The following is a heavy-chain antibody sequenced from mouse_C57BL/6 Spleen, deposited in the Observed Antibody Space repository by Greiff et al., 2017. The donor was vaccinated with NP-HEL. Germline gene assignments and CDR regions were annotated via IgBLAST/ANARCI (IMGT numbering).Heavy chain of an antibody. J-gene: IGHJ2*01. V-gene: IGHV3-6*01. CDR1: GYSITSGYY. D-gene: IGHD2-4*01. Sequence: EVKLQESGPGLVKPSQSLSLTCSVTGYSITSGYYWNWIRQFPGNKLEWMGYISYDGSNNYNPSLKNRISITRDTSKNQFFLKLNSVTTEDTATYYCARVDYDGVFDYWGQGTTLTVSS. CDR3: ARVDYDGVFDY. CDR2: ISYDGSN.